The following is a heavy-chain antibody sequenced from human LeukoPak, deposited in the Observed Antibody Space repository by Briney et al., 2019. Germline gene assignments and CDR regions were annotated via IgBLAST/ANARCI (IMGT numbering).Heavy chain of an antibody. J-gene: IGHJ3*02. Sequence: GASVTVSFKASGGTFSIYAISWVRQAPGQGLEWMGGIIPIFGTANYAQKFQGRVTITADKSTSTAYMELSSLRSEDTAVYYCARGGTALDAFDIWGQGTMVTVSS. CDR3: ARGGTALDAFDI. CDR2: IIPIFGTA. CDR1: GGTFSIYA. V-gene: IGHV1-69*06.